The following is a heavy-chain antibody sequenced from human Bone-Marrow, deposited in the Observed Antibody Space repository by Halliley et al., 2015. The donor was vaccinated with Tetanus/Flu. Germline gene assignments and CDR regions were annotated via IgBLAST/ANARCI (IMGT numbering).Heavy chain of an antibody. Sequence: SGGTPYTPPLHSRVPISGDTSKNQFSLNLNSVTTADTAVYYGARGGVGAGGGPDHWGQGILVTVSS. D-gene: IGHD1-26*01. J-gene: IGHJ5*02. V-gene: IGHV4-59*09. CDR2: SGGT. CDR3: ARGGVGAGGGPDH.